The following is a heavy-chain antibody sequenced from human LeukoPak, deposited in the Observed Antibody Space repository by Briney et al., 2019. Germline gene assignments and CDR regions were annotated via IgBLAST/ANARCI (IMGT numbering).Heavy chain of an antibody. CDR3: AKPEVGVASIDC. V-gene: IGHV3-23*01. CDR1: GFTFTSSA. Sequence: GGSLRLSCGASGFTFTSSAMTWVRQAPGKGLEWVSAISSGGTPYYAASVRGRFIISRDTSTNTLYLQVKSLTAEDTAVYCCAKPEVGVASIDCWGQGTLVTVSS. J-gene: IGHJ4*02. CDR2: ISSGGTP. D-gene: IGHD2-2*01.